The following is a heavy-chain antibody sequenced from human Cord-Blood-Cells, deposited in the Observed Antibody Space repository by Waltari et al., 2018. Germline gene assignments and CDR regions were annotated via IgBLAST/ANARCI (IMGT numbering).Heavy chain of an antibody. J-gene: IGHJ3*02. CDR2: IYYSGST. CDR3: ARVRGYSGYDAFDI. V-gene: IGHV4-59*01. CDR1: GGSISSYY. D-gene: IGHD5-12*01. Sequence: QVQLQESGPGLVKPSETLSLTCTVSGGSISSYYWSWIRQPPGKGLEWIGYIYYSGSTNDNPPRKSRVTISVDTSKNQFSLKLSSVTAADTAVYYCARVRGYSGYDAFDIWGQGTMVTVSS.